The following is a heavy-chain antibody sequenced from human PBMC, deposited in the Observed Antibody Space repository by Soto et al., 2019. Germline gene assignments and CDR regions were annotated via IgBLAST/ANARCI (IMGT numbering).Heavy chain of an antibody. CDR3: ARAQWLADDAFDI. Sequence: GGSLRLSCAASGFTFSSYWMHCVRQAPGKGLVWVSRVKGAGSDTTYADSVKGRFTISRDNTKNTLYLQMNSLRPEDTAVYYCARAQWLADDAFDIWGHGTMVTVSS. V-gene: IGHV3-74*01. CDR2: VKGAGSDT. D-gene: IGHD6-19*01. J-gene: IGHJ3*02. CDR1: GFTFSSYW.